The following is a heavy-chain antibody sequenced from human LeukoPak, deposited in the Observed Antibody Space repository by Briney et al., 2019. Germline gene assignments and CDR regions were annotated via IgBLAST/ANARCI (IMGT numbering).Heavy chain of an antibody. D-gene: IGHD6-19*01. J-gene: IGHJ4*02. CDR3: AKDTMEQWLVDY. V-gene: IGHV3-23*01. Sequence: GSLRLSCAASGFTFSSYAMSWVPHAPGKGLEWVSAISGSGGSTYCADSVKGRFTISRDNSKNTLYLQMNSLRAEDTAVYYCAKDTMEQWLVDYWGQGTLVTVSS. CDR2: ISGSGGST. CDR1: GFTFSSYA.